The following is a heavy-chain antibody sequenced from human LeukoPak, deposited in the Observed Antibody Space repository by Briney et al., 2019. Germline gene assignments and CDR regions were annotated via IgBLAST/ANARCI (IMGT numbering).Heavy chain of an antibody. V-gene: IGHV4-61*02. J-gene: IGHJ4*02. D-gene: IGHD5-12*01. CDR1: GGSISSGSYY. CDR2: IYTSGST. CDR3: ARGYVASGYDSADVYYFDY. Sequence: SETLSLTCTVSGGSISSGSYYWSWIRQPAGKGLEWIGRIYTSGSTNYNPSLKSRVTISVDTSKNQFSLKLSSVTAADTAVYYCARGYVASGYDSADVYYFDYWGQGTLVTVSS.